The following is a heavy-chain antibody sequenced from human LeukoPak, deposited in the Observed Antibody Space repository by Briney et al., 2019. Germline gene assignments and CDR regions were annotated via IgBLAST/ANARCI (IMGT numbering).Heavy chain of an antibody. J-gene: IGHJ5*02. CDR2: IYRSGNT. V-gene: IGHV4-38-2*02. CDR1: GYSISSGFL. D-gene: IGHD2-2*01. Sequence: SETLSLTCAVSGYSISSGFLWGWIRQPPGKGLEWIGSIYRSGNTYYNPSLKSRITMSVDTSKNQFSLKLSSVTAADTAVYYCARDPRWLTPDCNTIGCYVNWFDPWGQGTLVAVSS. CDR3: ARDPRWLTPDCNTIGCYVNWFDP.